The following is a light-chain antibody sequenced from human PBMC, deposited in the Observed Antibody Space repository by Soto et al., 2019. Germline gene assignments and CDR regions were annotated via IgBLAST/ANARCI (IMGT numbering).Light chain of an antibody. Sequence: EIVLSQSPATRSSSLVERVTLSSRASHSVSSYLAWYQQKPGQAPRLLIYDAFNRATGIPARFSGSGSGTDFTLTISSLEPEDFAVYXCXQRSNWPPITFGQGTRLEI. V-gene: IGKV3-11*01. CDR1: HSVSSY. CDR2: DAF. CDR3: XQRSNWPPIT. J-gene: IGKJ5*01.